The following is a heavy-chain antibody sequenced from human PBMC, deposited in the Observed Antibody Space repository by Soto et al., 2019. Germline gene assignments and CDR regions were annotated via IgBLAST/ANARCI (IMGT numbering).Heavy chain of an antibody. J-gene: IGHJ1*01. Sequence: QVQLVQSGAEVKKPGASVMVSCKASGYTFPSYGISWVRQAPGQGLEWMGWISAYNGNTNYAQKLQGRVTMTTDTSTSTAYIELRSLRANDTALYYSARVIDSSGYSAEYFQHWGQATLVTVSS. V-gene: IGHV1-18*01. CDR2: ISAYNGNT. CDR1: GYTFPSYG. CDR3: ARVIDSSGYSAEYFQH. D-gene: IGHD3-22*01.